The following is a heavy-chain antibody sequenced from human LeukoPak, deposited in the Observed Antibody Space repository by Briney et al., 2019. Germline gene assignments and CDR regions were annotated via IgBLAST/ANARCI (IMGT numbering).Heavy chain of an antibody. D-gene: IGHD2-15*01. J-gene: IGHJ2*01. CDR2: INPKSGGT. V-gene: IGHV1-2*02. CDR1: GYTFTGYY. Sequence: ASVKVSCKASGYTFTGYYMHWVRQAPGQGLEWMGWINPKSGGTNYAQTFQGRVTMTRDTSISTAYMELSRLRSDDTGVYYCARDSGYCSGGSCLLWYFDLWGRGTLVTVSS. CDR3: ARDSGYCSGGSCLLWYFDL.